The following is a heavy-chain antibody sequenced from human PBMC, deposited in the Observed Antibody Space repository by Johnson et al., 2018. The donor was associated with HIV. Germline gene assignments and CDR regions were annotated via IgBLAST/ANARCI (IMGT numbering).Heavy chain of an antibody. V-gene: IGHV3-66*01. Sequence: VQLVESGGGLVQPGGSLRLSCAASGFTVSSNYMSWVRQAPGKGLEWVSVIYSGGSTYYADSVTGRFTISRDNSKNTLYLQMNSLRAEDTAVYYCARGRVKFARVVVVARPAFDIWGQGTMVTVSS. CDR1: GFTVSSNY. CDR2: IYSGGST. CDR3: ARGRVKFARVVVVARPAFDI. D-gene: IGHD2-15*01. J-gene: IGHJ3*02.